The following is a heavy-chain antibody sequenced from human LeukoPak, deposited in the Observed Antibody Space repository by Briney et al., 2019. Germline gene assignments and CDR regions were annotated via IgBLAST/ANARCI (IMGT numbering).Heavy chain of an antibody. CDR3: ARTTWTTGHDY. D-gene: IGHD1-1*01. CDR2: IYHSGST. J-gene: IGHJ4*02. Sequence: PSETLSLTCTVSGYSISSGYYWGWIRQPPGKGLEWIGSIYHSGSTYYNPSLKSRVTISVDTSKNQFSLKLSSVTAADTAVYYCARTTWTTGHDYWGQGTLVTVSS. V-gene: IGHV4-38-2*02. CDR1: GYSISSGYY.